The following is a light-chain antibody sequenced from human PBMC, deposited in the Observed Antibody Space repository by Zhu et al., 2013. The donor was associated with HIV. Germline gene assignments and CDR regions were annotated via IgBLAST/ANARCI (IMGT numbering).Light chain of an antibody. Sequence: QSVLTQPPSVSGSPGQSITISCTGITSDVGSYNLVSWYQHHPGKAPKFIIYEGSKRPSGVPDRFSGSKSGTSASLAITGLQAGDEANYYCQSYDTTVRGYVFGTGTKVTVL. V-gene: IGLV2-14*02. CDR2: EGS. J-gene: IGLJ1*01. CDR3: QSYDTTVRGYV. CDR1: TSDVGSYNL.